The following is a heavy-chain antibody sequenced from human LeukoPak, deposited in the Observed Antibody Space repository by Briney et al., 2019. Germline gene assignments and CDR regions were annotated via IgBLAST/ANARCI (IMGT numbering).Heavy chain of an antibody. Sequence: SETLSFTCAVYGGSFSGYYWSWIRQPPGKGLEWIGEINHSGSTNYNPSLKSRVTISVDTSKNQFSLKLSSVTAADTAVYYCARGGSGSYYNVRSFDYWGQGTLVTVSS. CDR1: GGSFSGYY. D-gene: IGHD3-10*01. V-gene: IGHV4-34*01. CDR2: INHSGST. CDR3: ARGGSGSYYNVRSFDY. J-gene: IGHJ4*02.